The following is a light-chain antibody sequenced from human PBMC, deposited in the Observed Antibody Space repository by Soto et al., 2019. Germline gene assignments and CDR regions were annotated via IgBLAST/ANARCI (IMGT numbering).Light chain of an antibody. CDR3: CSYTTSNTRQIV. Sequence: QSVLNQPASVSGSPGQSITISCTGASSEVGGYNFVSWYQQHPGKAPKFVIYDVSNRPSGVSNRFSGSKSGNTASLTISGLQSEDEADYYCCSYTTSNTRQIVFGTGTKVTVL. CDR1: SSEVGGYNF. CDR2: DVS. V-gene: IGLV2-14*01. J-gene: IGLJ1*01.